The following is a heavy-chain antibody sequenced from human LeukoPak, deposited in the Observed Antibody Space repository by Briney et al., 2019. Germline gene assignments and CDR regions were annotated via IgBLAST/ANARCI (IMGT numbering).Heavy chain of an antibody. J-gene: IGHJ4*02. CDR3: ARDWEVTSSGYYYFDY. CDR2: VTWNGEII. D-gene: IGHD3-22*01. V-gene: IGHV3-20*04. Sequence: GGSLRLSCEAYGFTFNDYGRSWVRQAPGQGPEWVSGVTWNGEIIDYAASVKGRFTISRDNAKNSLYLQMNSLRAEDTAVYYGARDWEVTSSGYYYFDYWGQGTLVTVSS. CDR1: GFTFNDYG.